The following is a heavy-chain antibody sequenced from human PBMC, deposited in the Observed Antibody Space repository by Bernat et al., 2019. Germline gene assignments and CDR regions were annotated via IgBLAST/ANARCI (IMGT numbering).Heavy chain of an antibody. V-gene: IGHV3-30*01. CDR3: ARGSGSNPLGWYFDL. Sequence: QVQLVESGGGVVQPGRSLRLSCAASGFTFSSYAMHWFRQAPGKGLEWVAVISYDGSNKYYADYVKGRFTICRDNSKYTLYLQMNSVRAEDTAVYYCARGSGSNPLGWYFDLWGRGTLVTVSS. CDR2: ISYDGSNK. CDR1: GFTFSSYA. D-gene: IGHD4-11*01. J-gene: IGHJ2*01.